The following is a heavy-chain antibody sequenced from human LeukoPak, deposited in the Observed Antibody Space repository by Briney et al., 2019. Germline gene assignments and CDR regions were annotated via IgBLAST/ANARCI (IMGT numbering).Heavy chain of an antibody. Sequence: SETLSLTCSVSGGSISYYYWSWIRQFPGKGLEWIGYISDGESPDYNPSLQSRVTIYVDSSKNQFFLNLTSVTAADTAVYYCAQDRFSFVHWGQGTLATVSS. CDR2: ISDGESP. J-gene: IGHJ1*01. V-gene: IGHV4-59*01. CDR3: AQDRFSFVH. D-gene: IGHD2-2*01. CDR1: GGSISYYY.